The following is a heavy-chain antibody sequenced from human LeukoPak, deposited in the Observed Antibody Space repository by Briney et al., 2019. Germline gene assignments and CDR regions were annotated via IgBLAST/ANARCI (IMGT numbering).Heavy chain of an antibody. J-gene: IGHJ4*02. D-gene: IGHD1-26*01. Sequence: GESLKISCKGSGYSFTSYWISWVRQMPGKGLEWMGRIDPSDSYTNYSPSFQGHVTISADKSISTAYLQWSSLKASDTAMYYCARDWVGATYAADYWGQGTLVTVSS. CDR1: GYSFTSYW. CDR2: IDPSDSYT. V-gene: IGHV5-10-1*01. CDR3: ARDWVGATYAADY.